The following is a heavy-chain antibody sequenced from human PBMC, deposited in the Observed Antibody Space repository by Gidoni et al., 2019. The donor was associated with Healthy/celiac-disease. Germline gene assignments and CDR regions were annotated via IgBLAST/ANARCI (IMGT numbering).Heavy chain of an antibody. CDR3: ARKTRSIVGAKNWFDP. V-gene: IGHV1-2*02. J-gene: IGHJ5*02. CDR2: INPNSGGT. CDR1: GYTFTGYY. D-gene: IGHD1-26*01. Sequence: QVQLVQSGAEVKKPGASVKVSCKASGYTFTGYYMHWVRQAPGQGLEWMGWINPNSGGTNYAQKFQGRVTMTRDTSISTAYMELSRLRSDDTAVYYCARKTRSIVGAKNWFDPWGQGTLVTVSS.